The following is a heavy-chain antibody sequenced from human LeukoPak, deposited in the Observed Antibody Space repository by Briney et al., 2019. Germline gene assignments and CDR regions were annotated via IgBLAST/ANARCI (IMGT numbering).Heavy chain of an antibody. CDR1: GGSFSGYY. CDR2: INHSGST. Sequence: SETLSLTCAVYGGSFSGYYWSWIRQPPGKGLEWIGEINHSGSTNYNPSLKSRVTISVDTSKNQFSLKLSSVTAADTAVYYCARTPGYYYDSSGYYHAPSYFDYWGQGTLVTVSS. D-gene: IGHD3-22*01. V-gene: IGHV4-34*01. CDR3: ARTPGYYYDSSGYYHAPSYFDY. J-gene: IGHJ4*02.